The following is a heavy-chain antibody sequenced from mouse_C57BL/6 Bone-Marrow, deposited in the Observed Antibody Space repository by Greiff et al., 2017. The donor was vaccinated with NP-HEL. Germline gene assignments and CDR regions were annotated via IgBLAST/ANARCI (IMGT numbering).Heavy chain of an antibody. J-gene: IGHJ2*01. CDR1: GFTFSSYG. V-gene: IGHV5-6*01. D-gene: IGHD1-1*02. CDR2: ISSGGSYT. CDR3: ARHAAGNFDY. Sequence: EVQLVESGGDLVKPGGSLKLSCAASGFTFSSYGMSWVRQTPDKRLEWVATISSGGSYTYYPDSVKGRFTFSRDNAKNTLYLQMSSLKSEDTAMYYCARHAAGNFDYWGQGTTLTVSS.